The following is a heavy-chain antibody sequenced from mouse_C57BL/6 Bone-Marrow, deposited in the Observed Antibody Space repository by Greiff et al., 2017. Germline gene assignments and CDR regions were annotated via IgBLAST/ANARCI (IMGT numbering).Heavy chain of an antibody. CDR1: GYSFTSYY. V-gene: IGHV1-66*01. CDR3: ARSAYGGAMDY. CDR2: IYPGSGNT. Sequence: QVQLKQSGPELVKPGASVKISCKASGYSFTSYYIHWVKQRPGQGLEWIGWIYPGSGNTKYNEKFKGKATLTADTSSSTAYMQLSSLTSEDSAVYYCARSAYGGAMDYWGQGTSVTVSS. J-gene: IGHJ4*01. D-gene: IGHD1-1*02.